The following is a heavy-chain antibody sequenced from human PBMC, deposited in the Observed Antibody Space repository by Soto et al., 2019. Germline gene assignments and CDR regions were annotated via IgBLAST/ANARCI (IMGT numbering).Heavy chain of an antibody. D-gene: IGHD6-6*01. Sequence: ASVKVSCKASGYTFTGYYMHWVRQAPGQGLEWMGWINPNSGGTNYAQKFQGWVTMTRDTSISTAYMELSRLRSDDTAVYYCARGREYSSSVYYMDVWGKGTTVTVSS. V-gene: IGHV1-2*04. CDR3: ARGREYSSSVYYMDV. J-gene: IGHJ6*03. CDR1: GYTFTGYY. CDR2: INPNSGGT.